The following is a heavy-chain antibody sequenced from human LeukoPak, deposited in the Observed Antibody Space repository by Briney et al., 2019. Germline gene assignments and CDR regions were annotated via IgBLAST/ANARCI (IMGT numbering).Heavy chain of an antibody. CDR3: ARNPSYYCTNGICYPEY. Sequence: ASVKVSCKASGYTFTSYAMHWVRQAPGQRLEWMGWINVGNGITKYSQKFQGRVTITRDTSASTAYMELSSLKSEDTAVYYCARNPSYYCTNGICYPEYWGQGTLVTVSS. J-gene: IGHJ4*02. CDR1: GYTFTSYA. D-gene: IGHD2-8*01. CDR2: INVGNGIT. V-gene: IGHV1-3*01.